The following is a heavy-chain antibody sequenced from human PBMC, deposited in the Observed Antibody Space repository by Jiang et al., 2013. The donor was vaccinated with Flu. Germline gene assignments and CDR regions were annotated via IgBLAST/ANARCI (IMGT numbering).Heavy chain of an antibody. CDR2: IYTSGST. J-gene: IGHJ4*02. D-gene: IGHD2-15*01. CDR3: AREGVVAATV. V-gene: IGHV4-61*02. Sequence: GLVKPSQTLSLTCTVSGGSISSGSHYWSWIRQPAGKGLEWIGRIYTSGSTNYNPSLKSRVTISVDTSKNQFSLKLSSVTAADTAVYYCAREGVVAATVWGQGTLVTVSS. CDR1: GGSISSGSHY.